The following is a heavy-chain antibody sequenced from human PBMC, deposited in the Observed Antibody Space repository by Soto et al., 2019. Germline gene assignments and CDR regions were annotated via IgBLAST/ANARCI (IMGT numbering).Heavy chain of an antibody. J-gene: IGHJ4*02. CDR2: ISAGNGNT. Sequence: ASVKVSCKASGYTFTSYAMHWVRQAPGQRLEWMGWISAGNGNTKYAQKLQGRVTITTDTSTSTAYMELRSLRSDDTAVYYCARERDSSGWFRVIDYWGQGTLVTVSS. D-gene: IGHD6-19*01. CDR3: ARERDSSGWFRVIDY. CDR1: GYTFTSYA. V-gene: IGHV1-3*01.